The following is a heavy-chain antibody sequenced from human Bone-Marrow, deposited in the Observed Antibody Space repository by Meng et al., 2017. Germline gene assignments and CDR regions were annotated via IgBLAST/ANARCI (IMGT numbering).Heavy chain of an antibody. J-gene: IGHJ4*02. CDR1: GFTFSSYW. V-gene: IGHV3-7*01. D-gene: IGHD1-26*01. Sequence: GESLKISCAAAGFTFSSYWMSWVRQAPGKGLEWVANIKQDGSEKYYVDSVKSRFTITRDNAKNSLYLQMNSLRAEDTAVYYCARYPPSGSYYTYYFDYWGQGTLVTVSS. CDR2: IKQDGSEK. CDR3: ARYPPSGSYYTYYFDY.